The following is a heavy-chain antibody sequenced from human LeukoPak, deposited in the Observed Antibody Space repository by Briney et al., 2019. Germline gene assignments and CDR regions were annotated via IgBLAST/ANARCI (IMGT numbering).Heavy chain of an antibody. CDR3: ARDYVPLYSSSWGDAFDI. CDR2: ISSSGSTI. Sequence: GGSLRLSCAASGFTFSSYEMNWVRQAPGKGLEWVSYISSSGSTIYYADSVKGRFTISRDNAKNSLYLQMNSLRAEDTAVYYCARDYVPLYSSSWGDAFDIWGQGTMVTVSS. J-gene: IGHJ3*02. V-gene: IGHV3-48*03. CDR1: GFTFSSYE. D-gene: IGHD6-13*01.